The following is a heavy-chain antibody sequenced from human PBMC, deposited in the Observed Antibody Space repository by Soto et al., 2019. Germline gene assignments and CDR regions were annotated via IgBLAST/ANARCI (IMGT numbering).Heavy chain of an antibody. CDR2: IYSGGAT. Sequence: EVQLVDSGGGLIQPGGSLRLSCAASGFSVSSSHMIWVRQAPGKGLEWVSVIYSGGATYYAVSVKGRFTISRDRSKNTVYLQMDGLRTEDTAVYHCAKLVPYGSESYSFRYNWIDPWGQGTLVTVSS. D-gene: IGHD3-10*01. V-gene: IGHV3-53*01. J-gene: IGHJ5*02. CDR1: GFSVSSSH. CDR3: AKLVPYGSESYSFRYNWIDP.